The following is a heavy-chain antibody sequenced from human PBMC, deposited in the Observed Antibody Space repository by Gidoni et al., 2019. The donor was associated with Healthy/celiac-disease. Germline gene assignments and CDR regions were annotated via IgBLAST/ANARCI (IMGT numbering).Heavy chain of an antibody. CDR3: ARVRTAMVFVYFDY. CDR1: GFTFSSYS. CDR2: ISSSSSYI. J-gene: IGHJ4*02. D-gene: IGHD5-18*01. V-gene: IGHV3-21*01. Sequence: EVQLVESGGGLVKPGGSLRLSCAASGFTFSSYSMNWVRQAPGKGLEWVSSISSSSSYIYYADSVKGRFTISRDNAKNSLYLQMNSLRAEDTAVYYCARVRTAMVFVYFDYWGQGTLVTVSS.